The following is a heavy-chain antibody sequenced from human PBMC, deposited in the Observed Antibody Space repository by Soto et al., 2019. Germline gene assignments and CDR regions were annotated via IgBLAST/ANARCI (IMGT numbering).Heavy chain of an antibody. CDR1: GGTFTSYI. CDR2: SIPIQGRA. Sequence: QVQLVQSGAEVKRPGSSVKVSCEASGGTFTSYIFTWVRPAPGQGLEWMGRSIPIQGRADYALKFQGRGTMTADKSTKTVYMELRSLRPDDTAIFYCAKSLVFVDHAYMDVWGKGTTVTFSS. CDR3: AKSLVFVDHAYMDV. V-gene: IGHV1-69*02. D-gene: IGHD2-21*01. J-gene: IGHJ6*03.